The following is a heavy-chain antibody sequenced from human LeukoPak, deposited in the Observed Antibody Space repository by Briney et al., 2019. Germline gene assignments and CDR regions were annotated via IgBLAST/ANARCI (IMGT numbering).Heavy chain of an antibody. CDR2: INHSGST. D-gene: IGHD3-10*01. CDR1: GGSFSGFH. Sequence: SETLSLTCAVFGGSFSGFHWTRIRQPPGKGLEWIGEINHSGSTNYNPSLKSRVTISVDTSKNQFSLKLNSVTAADTAVYYCARRTQTTFYNGSGIAYWGQGTLVTVSS. V-gene: IGHV4-34*01. J-gene: IGHJ4*02. CDR3: ARRTQTTFYNGSGIAY.